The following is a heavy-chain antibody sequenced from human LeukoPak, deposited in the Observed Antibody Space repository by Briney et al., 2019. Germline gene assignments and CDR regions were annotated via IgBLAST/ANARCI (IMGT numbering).Heavy chain of an antibody. V-gene: IGHV3-13*01. CDR1: GFIFSSYD. J-gene: IGHJ3*01. D-gene: IGHD1-26*01. CDR3: ARGFLVGATDAFDF. Sequence: GGSLRLSCAASGFIFSSYDMHWVRQATGKGLEWVSAIGTAGDTYYPGSVKGRFTISRGNAKNSLYLHMNSLRAGDTAVHYCARGFLVGATDAFDFWGQGTMVTVSS. CDR2: IGTAGDT.